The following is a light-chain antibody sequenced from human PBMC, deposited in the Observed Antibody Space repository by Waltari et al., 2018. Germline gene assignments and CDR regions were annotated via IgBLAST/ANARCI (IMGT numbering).Light chain of an antibody. CDR3: ASWDDSHYV. Sequence: QSVLTQPPSASETPGQRVTISCSGSTSNLGSNYLYWYQQLPGTAPKLLIYRNNQRPSGVPDRFSASKSGTSASLAISGLRSEDEAVYYCASWDDSHYVFGTGTQVTVL. J-gene: IGLJ1*01. V-gene: IGLV1-47*01. CDR1: TSNLGSNY. CDR2: RNN.